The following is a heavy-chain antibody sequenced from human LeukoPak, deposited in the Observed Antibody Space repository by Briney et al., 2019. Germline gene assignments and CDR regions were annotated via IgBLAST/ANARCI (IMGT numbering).Heavy chain of an antibody. D-gene: IGHD6-6*01. J-gene: IGHJ4*02. CDR1: GFTFSSYE. CDR2: ISSSGSTI. V-gene: IGHV3-48*03. Sequence: PGGSLRLSCAASGFTFSSYEMNWVRQAPGKGLEWVSYISSSGSTIYYADSVKGRFTISRDSAKNSLYLQMNSLRAEDTAVYYCARRGQLVLVYFDYWGQGTLVTVSS. CDR3: ARRGQLVLVYFDY.